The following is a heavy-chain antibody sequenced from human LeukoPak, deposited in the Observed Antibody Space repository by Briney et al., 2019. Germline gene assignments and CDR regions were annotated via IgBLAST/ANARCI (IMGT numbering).Heavy chain of an antibody. V-gene: IGHV3-7*01. CDR2: IKPDGSEK. CDR3: GRVRCTTTTCWGALYFDY. Sequence: GGSLRLSCAASGFTFSSYWMAWVRHAPGKGLEWVAHIKPDGSEKYYVDSVKGRLTISRDNAKNSLYVQMNNLRAEDTAVYYRGRVRCTTTTCWGALYFDYWGQGTLVTVSS. D-gene: IGHD2-2*01. J-gene: IGHJ4*02. CDR1: GFTFSSYW.